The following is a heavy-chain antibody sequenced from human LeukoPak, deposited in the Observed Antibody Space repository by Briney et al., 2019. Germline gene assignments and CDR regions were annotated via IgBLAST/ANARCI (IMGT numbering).Heavy chain of an antibody. CDR2: ISNSGGSK. CDR3: AKRLRDPTDYGRVDY. D-gene: IGHD1-26*01. J-gene: IGHJ4*02. Sequence: GGSLRLSCAASGFTFSSYAMSWVRQAPGKGLEWVSAISNSGGSKYYADSGKGRFTISRDNSKNTFYLQMSSLRVEDTAVYYCAKRLRDPTDYGRVDYWGQGTLVTVSS. CDR1: GFTFSSYA. V-gene: IGHV3-23*01.